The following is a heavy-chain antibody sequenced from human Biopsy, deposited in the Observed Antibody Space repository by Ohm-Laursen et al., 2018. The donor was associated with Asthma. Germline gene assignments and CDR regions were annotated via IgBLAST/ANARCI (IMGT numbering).Heavy chain of an antibody. CDR3: ARGYSGSDRIVYYYSGLEV. Sequence: ASVKVSCKASGYTFINYAIHWVRRAPGQRLEWMGWINAGNGNTKYSQKFQGRVTITRDTSASTAYMDLSSLRSEDTAVYYCARGYSGSDRIVYYYSGLEVWGQGTTVTVSS. J-gene: IGHJ6*02. V-gene: IGHV1-3*01. D-gene: IGHD5-12*01. CDR2: INAGNGNT. CDR1: GYTFINYA.